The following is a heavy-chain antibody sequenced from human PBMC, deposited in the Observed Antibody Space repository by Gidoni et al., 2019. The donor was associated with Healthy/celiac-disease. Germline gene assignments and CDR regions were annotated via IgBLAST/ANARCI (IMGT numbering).Heavy chain of an antibody. D-gene: IGHD3-9*01. Sequence: EVQLVESGGGLVQPGRSLSLSCAASGFTFDEYAMHWVRQAPGTGLEWVVGISWNSGSIGDADSVKGRFTISRDNAKNSLYLQMNSLRAEDTALYYCAKGFLDYDILTGYYRWGQGTLVTVSS. V-gene: IGHV3-9*01. CDR3: AKGFLDYDILTGYYR. CDR2: ISWNSGSI. J-gene: IGHJ5*02. CDR1: GFTFDEYA.